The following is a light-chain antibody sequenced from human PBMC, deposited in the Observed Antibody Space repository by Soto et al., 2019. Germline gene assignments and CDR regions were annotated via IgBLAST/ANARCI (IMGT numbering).Light chain of an antibody. V-gene: IGKV2D-29*01. CDR2: EVS. CDR1: QSLLHYDGQTL. CDR3: MQSVQIPYT. J-gene: IGKJ2*01. Sequence: IVLTQSPPSLSVTPGQPASISCKSSQSLLHYDGQTLLYWYLKKPGQPPHLLIYEVSNRFYVVQDMFSGSGSGTEFTLEISRVEAEDVGVYYCMQSVQIPYTFGQGTRLEI.